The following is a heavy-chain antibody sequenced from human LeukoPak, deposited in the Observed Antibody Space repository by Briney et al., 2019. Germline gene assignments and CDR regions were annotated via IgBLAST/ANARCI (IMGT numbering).Heavy chain of an antibody. D-gene: IGHD3-10*02. CDR1: GFTLSSYE. V-gene: IGHV3-48*03. CDR3: AELGMIGGV. Sequence: QPGGSLSLSCAASGFTLSSYEMNWVREAPGEGLEWVSYISSSGSTIYYADSVNGRFTISRDNAKNSLYLQMNSLRAEDTAVYYCAELGMIGGVWGKGTTVTISS. J-gene: IGHJ6*04. CDR2: ISSSGSTI.